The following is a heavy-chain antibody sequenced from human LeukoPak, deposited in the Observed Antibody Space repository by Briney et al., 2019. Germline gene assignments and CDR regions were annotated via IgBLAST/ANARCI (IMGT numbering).Heavy chain of an antibody. D-gene: IGHD3-10*02. V-gene: IGHV3-48*04. CDR2: ISSSGSTI. Sequence: GGSLRLSCAASGFTFSSYWMSWVRQAPGKGLEWVSYISSSGSTIYYADSVKGRSTISRDNAKNSLYLQMNSLRAEDTAVYYCAELGITMIGGVWGKGTTVTISS. CDR3: AELGITMIGGV. J-gene: IGHJ6*04. CDR1: GFTFSSYW.